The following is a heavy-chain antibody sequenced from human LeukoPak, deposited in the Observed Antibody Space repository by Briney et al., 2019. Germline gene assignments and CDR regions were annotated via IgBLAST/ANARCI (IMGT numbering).Heavy chain of an antibody. D-gene: IGHD2-2*01. J-gene: IGHJ4*02. CDR2: IKQDGSEK. CDR1: GFTFSSYW. Sequence: GGSLRLSCAASGFTFSSYWMSWVLQAPGKGLEWVANIKQDGSEKYYVDSVKGRFTISRDNAKNSLYLQMNSLRAEDTAVYYCARDKIGYCSSTSCYYFDYWGQGTLVTVSS. CDR3: ARDKIGYCSSTSCYYFDY. V-gene: IGHV3-7*01.